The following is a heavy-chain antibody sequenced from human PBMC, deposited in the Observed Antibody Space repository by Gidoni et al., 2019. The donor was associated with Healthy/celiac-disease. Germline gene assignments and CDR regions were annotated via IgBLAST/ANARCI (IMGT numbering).Heavy chain of an antibody. D-gene: IGHD3-10*01. V-gene: IGHV1-69*06. Sequence: QVQLVQSGAEVKKPGSSVKVSCKASGGTFSSYAISWVRQAPGQGLEWMGGIIPIFGTANYAQKFQGRVTITADKSTSTAYMELSSLRSEDTAVYYCARTLLWFGELFLDYYYGMDVWGQGTTVTVSS. J-gene: IGHJ6*02. CDR1: GGTFSSYA. CDR3: ARTLLWFGELFLDYYYGMDV. CDR2: IIPIFGTA.